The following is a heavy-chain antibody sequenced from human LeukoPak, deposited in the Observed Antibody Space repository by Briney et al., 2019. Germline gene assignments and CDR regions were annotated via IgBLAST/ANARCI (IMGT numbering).Heavy chain of an antibody. J-gene: IGHJ5*02. CDR3: ARLVVVVAATHWFDP. CDR1: GYSISSGYY. V-gene: IGHV4-38-2*02. CDR2: IYHSGST. D-gene: IGHD2-15*01. Sequence: SETLSLTCTVSGYSISSGYYWAWIRQPPGKGLEWIGSIYHSGSTYYNPSLKSRVTISVDTSKNQFSLKLSSVTAADTAVYYCARLVVVVAATHWFDPWGQGTLVTVSS.